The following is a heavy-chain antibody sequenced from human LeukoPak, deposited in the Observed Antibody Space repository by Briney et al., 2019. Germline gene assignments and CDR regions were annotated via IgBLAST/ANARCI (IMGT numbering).Heavy chain of an antibody. CDR3: ARDHNWGFDY. CDR1: GFIFSSYS. V-gene: IGHV3-48*02. Sequence: GGSLRLSCAASGFIFSSYSMNWVRQAPGKGLEWGSYITDSGGANYYADSVMGRFTISRDNAKNSLYLQVSSLRDEDTGIYYCARDHNWGFDYWGQGTLVTVSS. J-gene: IGHJ4*02. D-gene: IGHD3-16*01. CDR2: ITDSGGAN.